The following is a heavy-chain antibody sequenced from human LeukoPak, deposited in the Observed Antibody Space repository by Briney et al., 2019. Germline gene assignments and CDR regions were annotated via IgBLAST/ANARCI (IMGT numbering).Heavy chain of an antibody. D-gene: IGHD4-17*01. V-gene: IGHV4-30-2*01. CDR2: IYHSGST. J-gene: IGHJ6*02. CDR3: ARGPTAGGMDV. CDR1: GGSISSGGYS. Sequence: SQTLSLTCAVSGGSISSGGYSWSWIRQPPGKGLEWIGYIYHSGSTYYNPSLKSRVTISVDRSKNQFSLKLSSVTAADTAVYYCARGPTAGGMDVWGQGTTVTVSS.